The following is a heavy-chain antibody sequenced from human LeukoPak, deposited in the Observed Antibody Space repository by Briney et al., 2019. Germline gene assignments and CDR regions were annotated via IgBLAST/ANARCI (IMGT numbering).Heavy chain of an antibody. CDR2: IYYRGST. Sequence: SETLSLTCTVSGGSISSGGYYWSWIRQHPGKGLEWIGYIYYRGSTYYNPSLKSRVTISVDTSKNQFSLKLSSVTAADTAVYYCARDRVVVTAAFYYYYGMDVWGQGTTATVSS. CDR1: GGSISSGGYY. CDR3: ARDRVVVTAAFYYYYGMDV. J-gene: IGHJ6*02. D-gene: IGHD2-21*02. V-gene: IGHV4-31*03.